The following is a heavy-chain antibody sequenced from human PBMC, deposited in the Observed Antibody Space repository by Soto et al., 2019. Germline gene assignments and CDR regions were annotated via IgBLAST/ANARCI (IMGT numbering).Heavy chain of an antibody. D-gene: IGHD3-22*01. CDR1: GYTFSSYA. CDR2: INAGYGNA. CDR3: AKIVYDSSGYNRYLDY. Sequence: QVQLVQSGAEEKKPGASVRVTCTASGYTFSSYAIHWVRQAPGQRLEWTGWINAGYGNAKYSQKFQGRLTITRDTSGSIAFMVLTSRRSEDTEVYYLAKIVYDSSGYNRYLDYWGQGTLVTVSS. V-gene: IGHV1-3*05. J-gene: IGHJ4*02.